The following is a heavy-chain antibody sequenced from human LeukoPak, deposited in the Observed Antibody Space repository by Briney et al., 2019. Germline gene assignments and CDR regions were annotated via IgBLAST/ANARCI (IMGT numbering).Heavy chain of an antibody. J-gene: IGHJ4*02. Sequence: GRSLRLSCAASGFTFRNYAMHWLRQAAGKGLEWVAVVSYEGGDMYYADSVEGRFTISRDNSKNMLYLQMNSLRAEDTAFYYCAKAELGVDTFFDYWGQGTLVTVSS. CDR3: AKAELGVDTFFDY. V-gene: IGHV3-30-3*01. CDR2: VSYEGGDM. CDR1: GFTFRNYA. D-gene: IGHD3-3*01.